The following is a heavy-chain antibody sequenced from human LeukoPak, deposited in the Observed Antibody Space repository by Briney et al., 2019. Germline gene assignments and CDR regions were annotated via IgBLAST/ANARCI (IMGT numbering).Heavy chain of an antibody. CDR1: GFTFCDYA. CDR3: TRGRIAVAGKPFDY. D-gene: IGHD6-19*01. V-gene: IGHV3-49*04. J-gene: IGHJ4*02. Sequence: PGGSLRLSCTASGFTFCDYAMSWVRQAPGKGLEWVGFIRSKGYGGTTEYAASVKGRFTISRDDSKSIAYLQMNSLKTEDTAVYYCTRGRIAVAGKPFDYWGQGTLVTVSS. CDR2: IRSKGYGGTT.